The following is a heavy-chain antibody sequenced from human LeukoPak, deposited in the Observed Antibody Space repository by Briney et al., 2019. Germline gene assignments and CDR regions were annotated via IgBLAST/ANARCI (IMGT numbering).Heavy chain of an antibody. V-gene: IGHV3-23*01. CDR1: GFTFSSYA. CDR2: ISGSGGST. Sequence: QPGGSLRLSCAASGFTFSSYAMSWVRQAPGKGLEWVSAISGSGGSTYYADSVKGRFTISRDNSKNTLYLQMNSLRAEDTAVYYCANVPLPKYNWNYGYWGQGTLVTVSS. D-gene: IGHD1-7*01. J-gene: IGHJ4*02. CDR3: ANVPLPKYNWNYGY.